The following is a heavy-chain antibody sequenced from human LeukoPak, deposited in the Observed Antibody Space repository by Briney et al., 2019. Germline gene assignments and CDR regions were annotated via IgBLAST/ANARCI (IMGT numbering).Heavy chain of an antibody. J-gene: IGHJ4*02. CDR1: GFTFSTYW. CDR2: IKQDGSET. Sequence: GGSLRLSCAASGFTFSTYWMSWVRQAPGKGLEWVANIKQDGSETHYLDSMKGRFTISRHNANNSVYLHMSNLRAEDSAVYFCARQTAGYYSPFDYWGQGTLVTVSS. CDR3: ARQTAGYYSPFDY. V-gene: IGHV3-7*01. D-gene: IGHD3-9*01.